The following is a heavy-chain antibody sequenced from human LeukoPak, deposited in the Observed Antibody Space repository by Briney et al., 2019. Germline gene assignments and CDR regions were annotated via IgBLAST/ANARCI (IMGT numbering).Heavy chain of an antibody. CDR3: ARPHLTGYYQYYYYGMDV. V-gene: IGHV1-18*01. J-gene: IGHJ6*02. CDR1: GYTFTSYG. Sequence: ASVKVSCKASGYTFTSYGISWVRQAPGQGLEWMGWISAYNGNTNYAQKLQGRVTMTTDTSTSTAYMELRSLRSDDTAVYYCARPHLTGYYQYYYYGMDVWGQGPRSPSP. D-gene: IGHD1-26*01. CDR2: ISAYNGNT.